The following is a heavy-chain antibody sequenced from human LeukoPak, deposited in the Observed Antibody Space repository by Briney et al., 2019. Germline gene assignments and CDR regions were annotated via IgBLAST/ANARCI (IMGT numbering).Heavy chain of an antibody. CDR1: GFTFSTYG. V-gene: IGHV3-30*02. CDR2: IRYDGSNK. D-gene: IGHD2-15*01. Sequence: GGSLRLSCAASGFTFSTYGMHWVRQTPGKGLEWVAFIRYDGSNKVYVDSVKGRFTISRDNSKNTLYLQMDSLRAEDTAVYYCAKSCSGGSCFPDSWGQGTLVTDSS. CDR3: AKSCSGGSCFPDS. J-gene: IGHJ4*02.